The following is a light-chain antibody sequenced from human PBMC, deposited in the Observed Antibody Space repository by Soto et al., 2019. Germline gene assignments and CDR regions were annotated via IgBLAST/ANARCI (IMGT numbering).Light chain of an antibody. J-gene: IGKJ3*01. CDR3: QKYNSGLET. CDR2: DAS. Sequence: DIPITQSPSSLSAFVGHRVTISCRASPGITQSVAWYQQKPGKVPKVLIYDASTLRSGVPSRCSGSGSGTDLTLTMRSLQPEDVAIYYCQKYNSGLETFGPGTKVDIK. CDR1: PGITQS. V-gene: IGKV1-27*01.